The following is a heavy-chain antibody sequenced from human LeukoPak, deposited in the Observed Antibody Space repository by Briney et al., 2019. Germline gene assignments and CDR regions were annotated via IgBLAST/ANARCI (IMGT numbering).Heavy chain of an antibody. CDR2: IYSGGST. D-gene: IGHD4-17*01. Sequence: GGSLRLSCAASGFTFSSNYMSWVRQAPGKGLEWVSVIYSGGSTYYADSVKGRFTISRDNSKNTLYLQMNSLRAEDTAVYYCARERGDYGIIDYWGQGTLVTVSS. CDR3: ARERGDYGIIDY. J-gene: IGHJ4*02. V-gene: IGHV3-66*01. CDR1: GFTFSSNY.